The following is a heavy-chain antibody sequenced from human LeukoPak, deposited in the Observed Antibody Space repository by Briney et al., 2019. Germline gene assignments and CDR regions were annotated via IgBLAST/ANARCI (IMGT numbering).Heavy chain of an antibody. Sequence: SQTLSLTCTVSGGSINSGTYYWTWIRQPAGKGLEWIVRMYTSGSTNYNPSLKGRITMSVDTSKNQFSLKLRSVTAADTAVYYCAREGQLVALNYYYYYTMDVRGQGTTVTVSS. CDR3: AREGQLVALNYYYYYTMDV. D-gene: IGHD6-6*01. J-gene: IGHJ6*02. CDR1: GGSINSGTYY. CDR2: MYTSGST. V-gene: IGHV4-61*02.